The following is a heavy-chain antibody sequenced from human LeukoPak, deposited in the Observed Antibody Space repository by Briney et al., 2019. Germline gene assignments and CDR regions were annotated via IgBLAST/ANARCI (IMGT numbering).Heavy chain of an antibody. V-gene: IGHV1-18*01. CDR1: GYTFTSYG. J-gene: IGHJ6*03. CDR2: ISAYNGNT. CDR3: ARGPIVDIVIVPAADDYYYMDV. Sequence: ASVKVSCKASGYTFTSYGISWVRQAPGQGLEWMGWISAYNGNTNYAQKLQGRVTMTTDTSTSTAYMELRSLRSDDTAVYYCARGPIVDIVIVPAADDYYYMDVWGKGTTVTVSS. D-gene: IGHD2-2*01.